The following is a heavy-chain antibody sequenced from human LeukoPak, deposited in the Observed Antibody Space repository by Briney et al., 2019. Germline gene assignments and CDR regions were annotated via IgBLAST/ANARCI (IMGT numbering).Heavy chain of an antibody. CDR2: INHSGST. D-gene: IGHD3-22*01. J-gene: IGHJ6*03. V-gene: IGHV4-34*01. CDR3: ARGPPRYDSSCYSRYMDV. Sequence: PSETLSLTCAVYGGSFSGYYWRWIRQPPGKGLEWIGEINHSGSTNYNPSLKSRVTISVDTSKNQFSLKLSSVTAADTAVYYCARGPPRYDSSCYSRYMDVWGKGTTVTVSS. CDR1: GGSFSGYY.